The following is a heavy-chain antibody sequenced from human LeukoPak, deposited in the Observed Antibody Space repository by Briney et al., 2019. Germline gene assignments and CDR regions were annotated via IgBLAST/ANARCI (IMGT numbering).Heavy chain of an antibody. CDR2: IKEDGSEE. D-gene: IGHD3-9*01. CDR3: GRDRYFQY. V-gene: IGHV3-7*01. CDR1: GFSFGSFW. Sequence: QPGGSLRLSCVASGFSFGSFWMSWVRQAPGKGLEWVANIKEDGSEEHYLESVKGRFTISRDNAKNTVFLQMNSLRDEDSAVYYCGRDRYFQYWGQGTGVSVSS. J-gene: IGHJ1*01.